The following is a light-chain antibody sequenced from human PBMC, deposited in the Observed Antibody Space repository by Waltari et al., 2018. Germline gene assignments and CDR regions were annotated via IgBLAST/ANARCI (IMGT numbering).Light chain of an antibody. Sequence: DIVLTQSPATLSLSPGERATLSCGASQSVRSNYLAWYQQKPGLAPRLLIYDASSRAPGIPDRFSGSGSGTDFTLTISRLEPEDFAVYYCQQFGTSPLTFGGVTKVGIK. V-gene: IGKV3D-20*01. CDR2: DAS. CDR3: QQFGTSPLT. CDR1: QSVRSNY. J-gene: IGKJ4*01.